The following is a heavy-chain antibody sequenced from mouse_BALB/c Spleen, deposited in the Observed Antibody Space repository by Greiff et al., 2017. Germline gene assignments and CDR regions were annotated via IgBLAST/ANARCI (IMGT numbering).Heavy chain of an antibody. J-gene: IGHJ4*01. V-gene: IGHV1S81*02. D-gene: IGHD4-1*01. CDR3: ARGGANWDPMDY. Sequence: VQLQQPGAELVKPGASVKLSCKASGYTFTSYWMHWVKQRPGQGLEWIGEINPSNGRTNYNEKFKSKATLTVDKSSSTAYMQLSSLTSEDSAVYYCARGGANWDPMDYWGQGTSVTVSA. CDR2: INPSNGRT. CDR1: GYTFTSYW.